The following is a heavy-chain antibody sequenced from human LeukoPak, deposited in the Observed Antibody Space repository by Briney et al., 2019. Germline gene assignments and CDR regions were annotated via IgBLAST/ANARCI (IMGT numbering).Heavy chain of an antibody. Sequence: SETLSLTCTVSGGSISSYYWTWIRQPPGKGLEWIGFIYYTGSTNYNPSLKSRVTISVDTSKNQFSLKLSSVTAADTAVYYCAGMRITTPTVRTLDYWGQGTLVTVSS. V-gene: IGHV4-59*01. J-gene: IGHJ4*02. CDR1: GGSISSYY. CDR2: IYYTGST. CDR3: AGMRITTPTVRTLDY. D-gene: IGHD1-14*01.